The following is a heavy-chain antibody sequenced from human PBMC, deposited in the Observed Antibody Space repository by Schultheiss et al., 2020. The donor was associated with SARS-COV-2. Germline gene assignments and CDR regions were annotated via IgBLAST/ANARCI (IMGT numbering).Heavy chain of an antibody. D-gene: IGHD2-8*01. CDR1: GFTFSDYY. J-gene: IGHJ1*01. Sequence: GGSLRLSCAASGFTFSDYYMSWIRQAPGKGLEWVSHILSSGSYTNYEDSVKGRFTISRDNAKSSLFLQMNSLRAEDTAVYYCARVGRDCSHGICYNAEYFQHWGQGTLVTVSS. CDR2: ILSSGSYT. V-gene: IGHV3-11*06. CDR3: ARVGRDCSHGICYNAEYFQH.